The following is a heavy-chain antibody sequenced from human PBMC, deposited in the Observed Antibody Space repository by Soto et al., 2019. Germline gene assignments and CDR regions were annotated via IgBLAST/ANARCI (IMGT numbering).Heavy chain of an antibody. Sequence: EVQLVESGGGLVKPGGSLRLSCAASGFTFSSYSMNWVRQAPGKGLERVSSISSSSSYIYYADSVQGRFTISRDNAKNSLYLQMNRLRAEDTAVYYCARDRAVRYYYYGMDVWGQGTTVTVSS. J-gene: IGHJ6*02. CDR3: ARDRAVRYYYYGMDV. V-gene: IGHV3-21*01. CDR2: ISSSSSYI. D-gene: IGHD4-17*01. CDR1: GFTFSSYS.